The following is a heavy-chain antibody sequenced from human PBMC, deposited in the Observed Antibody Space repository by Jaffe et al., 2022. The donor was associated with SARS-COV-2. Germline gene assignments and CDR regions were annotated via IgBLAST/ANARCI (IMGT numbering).Heavy chain of an antibody. J-gene: IGHJ4*02. V-gene: IGHV4-59*01. CDR2: IYYSGST. CDR3: ARANRVVPAAPGPLNY. D-gene: IGHD2-2*01. Sequence: QVQLQESGPGLVKPSETLSLTCTVSGGSISSYYWSWIRQPPGKGLEWIGYIYYSGSTNYNPSLKSRVTISVDTSKNQFSLKLSSVTAADTAVYYCARANRVVPAAPGPLNYWGQGTLVTVSS. CDR1: GGSISSYY.